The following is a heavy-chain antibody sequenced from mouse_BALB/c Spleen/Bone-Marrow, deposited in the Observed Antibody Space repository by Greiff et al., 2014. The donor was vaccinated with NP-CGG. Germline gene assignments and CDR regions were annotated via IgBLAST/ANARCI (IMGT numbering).Heavy chain of an antibody. CDR3: ATLTGTFDY. CDR1: GFNIKDPY. D-gene: IGHD4-1*01. V-gene: IGHV14-3*02. Sequence: VQLQQSGAELVKPGASVKLSCTTSGFNIKDPYIHWVKQRPEQGLEWIGRIDPANCNTQYDPKFQGKATITADTPSNAAYLQRNSLTAEDTAGYYGATLTGTFDYWGQGTPVTVSA. CDR2: IDPANCNT. J-gene: IGHJ3*01.